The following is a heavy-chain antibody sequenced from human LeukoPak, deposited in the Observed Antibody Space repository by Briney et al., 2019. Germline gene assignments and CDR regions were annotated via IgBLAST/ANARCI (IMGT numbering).Heavy chain of an antibody. J-gene: IGHJ4*02. Sequence: GGSLRLSCAASGFTFSSYSMNWVRQAPGKGLEWVSCISSSSSTIYYADSVKGRFTISRDNAKNSLYLQMNSLRAEDTAVYYCARDIGDYFDYWGQGTLVTVSS. CDR2: ISSSSSTI. D-gene: IGHD2-21*01. CDR3: ARDIGDYFDY. CDR1: GFTFSSYS. V-gene: IGHV3-48*01.